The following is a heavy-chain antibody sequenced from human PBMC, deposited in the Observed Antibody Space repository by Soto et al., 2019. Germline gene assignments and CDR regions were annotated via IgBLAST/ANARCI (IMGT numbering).Heavy chain of an antibody. J-gene: IGHJ4*02. D-gene: IGHD1-7*01. Sequence: QVLLVQSGAEVKKPGASVRISCKASGYSLPTHTIHWVRQAPGQRLEWMGWINAANGHTKYSQILQGRVPISSDTSASTDYLKLTVLTSDDTAIYYWARANVNYDWGPNDYWGQGTLVTVSS. CDR3: ARANVNYDWGPNDY. CDR2: INAANGHT. CDR1: GYSLPTHT. V-gene: IGHV1-3*01.